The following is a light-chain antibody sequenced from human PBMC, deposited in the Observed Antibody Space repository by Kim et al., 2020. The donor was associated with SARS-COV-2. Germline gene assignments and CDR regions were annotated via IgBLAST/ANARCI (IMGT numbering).Light chain of an antibody. Sequence: ASVGDRVTITCRASQGIGSWLAWYQQKPGKAPKLLIYAASGLASGVPSRFSGSGSATDFTLTISSLQPEDSATYYCLQDYSRPWTFGQGTKVDIK. CDR3: LQDYSRPWT. V-gene: IGKV1-6*01. CDR1: QGIGSW. CDR2: AAS. J-gene: IGKJ1*01.